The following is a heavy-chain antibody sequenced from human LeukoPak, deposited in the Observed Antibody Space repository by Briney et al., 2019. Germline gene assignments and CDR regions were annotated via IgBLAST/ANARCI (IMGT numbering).Heavy chain of an antibody. D-gene: IGHD4-17*01. CDR2: VKKDGNQ. J-gene: IGHJ4*02. CDR1: GFTFTRHW. CDR3: ARGPDYGDRLDYFDY. V-gene: IGHV3-7*01. Sequence: GGSLRLSCAASGFTFTRHWMGWVRQAPGKGLEWVAGVKKDGNQYSVDSVKGRFIISRDNARNSLSLQMNSLRVEDTAIYFCARGPDYGDRLDYFDYWGQGTLVTVSS.